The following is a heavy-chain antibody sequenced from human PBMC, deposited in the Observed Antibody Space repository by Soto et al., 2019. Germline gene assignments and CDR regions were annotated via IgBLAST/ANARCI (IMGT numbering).Heavy chain of an antibody. CDR2: IWYDGSNK. V-gene: IGHV3-33*01. CDR3: ARSYGSWNSYYYGMDV. CDR1: GFTFSSYG. J-gene: IGHJ6*02. Sequence: QVQLVESGGGVVQPGRSLRLSCAASGFTFSSYGMHWVRQAPGKGLERVAVIWYDGSNKYYADSVKGRFTISRDNSKNTLYLQMNSLRAEDTAVYYCARSYGSWNSYYYGMDVWGQGTTVTVSS. D-gene: IGHD1-26*01.